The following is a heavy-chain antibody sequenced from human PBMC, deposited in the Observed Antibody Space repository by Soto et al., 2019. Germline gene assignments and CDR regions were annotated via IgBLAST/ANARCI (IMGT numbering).Heavy chain of an antibody. CDR1: GYTFTSYS. CDR3: ARDRVGNDY. V-gene: IGHV1-3*04. CDR2: INTGNGDT. J-gene: IGHJ4*02. Sequence: QVQLVQSGAEVQKPGASVKLSCKASGYTFTSYSMHWVRQAPGQSLEWLGWINTGNGDTRYPQKFQGRVTVTRDTSASTVYMALSSLNSEDTAVYYCARDRVGNDYWGQGTQVTVSS.